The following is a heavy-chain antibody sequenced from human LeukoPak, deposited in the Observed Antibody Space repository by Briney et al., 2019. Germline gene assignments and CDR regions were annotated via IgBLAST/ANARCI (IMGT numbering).Heavy chain of an antibody. V-gene: IGHV3-9*01. CDR2: ISWNSGSI. CDR3: AKDMGYSYGRALDY. Sequence: PGGSLRLSCAASGFTFSSYSMNWVRQAPGKGLEWVSGISWNSGSIGYADSVKGRFTISRDNAKNSLYLQMNSLRAEDTALYYCAKDMGYSYGRALDYWGQGTLVTVSS. CDR1: GFTFSSYS. J-gene: IGHJ4*02. D-gene: IGHD5-18*01.